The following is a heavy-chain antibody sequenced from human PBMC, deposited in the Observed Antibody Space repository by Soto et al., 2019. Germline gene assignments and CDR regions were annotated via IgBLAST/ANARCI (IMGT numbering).Heavy chain of an antibody. Sequence: QTLSLPCAISEDSVSSNSAAWNLIRQSPSRGLEWLGRTYYRSKWYNDYAVSVKSRITINPDTSKNQFSLQLNSVTPEDTAVYYCARLYSSGWDYYYGMDVWGQGTTVTVSS. V-gene: IGHV6-1*01. CDR1: EDSVSSNSAA. D-gene: IGHD6-19*01. CDR3: ARLYSSGWDYYYGMDV. J-gene: IGHJ6*02. CDR2: TYYRSKWYN.